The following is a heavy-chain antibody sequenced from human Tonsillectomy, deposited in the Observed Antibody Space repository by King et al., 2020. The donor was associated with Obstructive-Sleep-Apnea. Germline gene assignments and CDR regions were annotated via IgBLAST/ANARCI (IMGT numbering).Heavy chain of an antibody. J-gene: IGHJ6*02. CDR1: GFSFSTYA. CDR3: ARDRISMVRGVISYYYSGMDV. V-gene: IGHV3-30-3*01. Sequence: ESGGGVVQPGRSLRLSCAASGFSFSTYAMHWVRQAPGKGLEWVAVMSYDGSTKYYADSVKGRFTITRDNSKNTLFLQMKSLRAEDKAVYYCARDRISMVRGVISYYYSGMDVWGQGTTVTVSS. D-gene: IGHD3-10*01. CDR2: MSYDGSTK.